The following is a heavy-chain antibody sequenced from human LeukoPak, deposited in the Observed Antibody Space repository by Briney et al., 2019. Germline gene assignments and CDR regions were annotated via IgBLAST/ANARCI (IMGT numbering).Heavy chain of an antibody. CDR1: GGSISSSSYY. Sequence: PSETLSLTCTVSGGSISSSSYYWGWIRQPPGKGLEWIVSIYYSGSTYYNPSLKSRVTISVDTSKNQFSLKLSPVTAADTAVYYCARQQDCSGGSCYAQDAFDIWGQGTMVTVSS. J-gene: IGHJ3*02. CDR3: ARQQDCSGGSCYAQDAFDI. V-gene: IGHV4-39*01. CDR2: IYYSGST. D-gene: IGHD2-15*01.